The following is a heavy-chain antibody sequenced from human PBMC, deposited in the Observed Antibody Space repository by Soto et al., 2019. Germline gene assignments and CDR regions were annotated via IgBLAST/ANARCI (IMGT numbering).Heavy chain of an antibody. V-gene: IGHV4-59*01. CDR3: ASHYRRRGWECATEPLFDY. CDR1: GGSISSYY. J-gene: IGHJ4*02. CDR2: IYYSGST. D-gene: IGHD6-19*01. Sequence: QVQLQESGPGLVKPSETLSLTCTVSGGSISSYYWSWIRQPPGKGLEWIGYIYYSGSTNYNPSLKSRVTISVDTSKNQFSLKLSSVTAADTAVYYCASHYRRRGWECATEPLFDYWGQGTLVTVSS.